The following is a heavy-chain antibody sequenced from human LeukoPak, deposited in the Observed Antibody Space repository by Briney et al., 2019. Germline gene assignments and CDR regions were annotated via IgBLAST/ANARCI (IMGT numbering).Heavy chain of an antibody. D-gene: IGHD4-17*01. V-gene: IGHV3-13*01. CDR3: AKDYGDYWDYYYMDV. CDR1: GFTFSSFD. Sequence: GGSLRLSCAASGFTFSSFDMHWVRQPTGQGLEWVSTIGTASDTYYPGSVEGRFTLSRDNAKNTLYLQMNSLRAEDTAVYYCAKDYGDYWDYYYMDVWGKGTTVTVSS. CDR2: IGTASDT. J-gene: IGHJ6*03.